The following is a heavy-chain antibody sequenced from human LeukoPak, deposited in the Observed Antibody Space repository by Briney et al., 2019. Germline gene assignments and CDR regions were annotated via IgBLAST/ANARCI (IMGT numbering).Heavy chain of an antibody. CDR3: ARALRPPITVTTARLFDY. CDR1: GGSISSSSYY. V-gene: IGHV4-39*07. Sequence: SETLSLTCTVSGGSISSSSYYWGWIRQPPGKGLEWIGSIYYSGSTYYNPSLKSRVTISVDTSKNQFSLKLSSVTAADTAVYYCARALRPPITVTTARLFDYWGQGTLVTVSS. J-gene: IGHJ4*02. D-gene: IGHD4-11*01. CDR2: IYYSGST.